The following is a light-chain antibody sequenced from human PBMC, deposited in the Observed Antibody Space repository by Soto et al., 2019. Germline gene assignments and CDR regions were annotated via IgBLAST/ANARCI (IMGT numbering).Light chain of an antibody. CDR3: QQHGRSPWT. CDR2: GAY. Sequence: IVLTQSPFTLSLSPRQRATLSCRSSQIVGSSYLAWYQHKPGQAPRLLIYGAYSRATGITDRFSGSGSGTDFTLTISRLEPEDFAAYYCQQHGRSPWTFGQGTKVEIK. V-gene: IGKV3-20*01. CDR1: QIVGSSY. J-gene: IGKJ1*01.